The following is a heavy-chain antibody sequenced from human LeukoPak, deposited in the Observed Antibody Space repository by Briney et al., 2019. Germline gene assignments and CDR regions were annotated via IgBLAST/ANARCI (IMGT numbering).Heavy chain of an antibody. CDR1: GYTFINFY. Sequence: ASVKVSCKASGYTFINFYMHWVRQAPGQGLEWMGRIHPSGGSTSYAQKLHGRVTMTSDTSINTLYMELNSLASEDTAVYYCARVDFWSGYFYWGQGTLVTVSS. CDR2: IHPSGGST. D-gene: IGHD3-3*01. CDR3: ARVDFWSGYFY. V-gene: IGHV1-46*04. J-gene: IGHJ4*02.